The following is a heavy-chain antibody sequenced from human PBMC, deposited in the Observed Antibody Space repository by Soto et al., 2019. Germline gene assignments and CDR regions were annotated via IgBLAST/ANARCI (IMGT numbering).Heavy chain of an antibody. CDR3: SRVSMTKGRNFDY. Sequence: EVQLVESGGGLVQPGGSLRLSCAASGFTFSSYWMHWVRQAPGKGLVWVSRINSDGSSTSYADSVKGRFTISRDNAKNTLYLQMNSLRAEDTAVYYCSRVSMTKGRNFDYWGQGTLVTVSS. CDR1: GFTFSSYW. J-gene: IGHJ4*02. D-gene: IGHD3-10*01. CDR2: INSDGSST. V-gene: IGHV3-74*01.